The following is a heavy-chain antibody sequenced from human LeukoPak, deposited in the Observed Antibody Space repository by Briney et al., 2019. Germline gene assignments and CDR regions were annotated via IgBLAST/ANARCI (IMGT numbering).Heavy chain of an antibody. J-gene: IGHJ3*02. CDR2: INPSGGTT. Sequence: ASVKVSCKASGYTFTSYYMHWVRQAPGQGLEWMGIINPSGGTTSYAQKFQGRVTMTRDTSTSTVYMELSSLRSEDTAVYYCARPCRDGYNGQRDAFDIWGQGTMVTVSS. CDR1: GYTFTSYY. CDR3: ARPCRDGYNGQRDAFDI. V-gene: IGHV1-46*01. D-gene: IGHD5-24*01.